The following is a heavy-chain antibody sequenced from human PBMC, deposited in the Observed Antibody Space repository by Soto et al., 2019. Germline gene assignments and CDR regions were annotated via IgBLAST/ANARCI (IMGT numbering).Heavy chain of an antibody. Sequence: EVQLLESGGGLVQPGGSLRLSCAASGFTLSNYAVTWVRQAPGKGLEWVSTISGSGGSTYYADSVKGRFTISRDNSKNTLYLQMNSLRAEDTDVYYCAKDQGSSWYEIDYWGQGTLVTVSS. D-gene: IGHD6-13*01. J-gene: IGHJ4*02. CDR3: AKDQGSSWYEIDY. CDR1: GFTLSNYA. V-gene: IGHV3-23*01. CDR2: ISGSGGST.